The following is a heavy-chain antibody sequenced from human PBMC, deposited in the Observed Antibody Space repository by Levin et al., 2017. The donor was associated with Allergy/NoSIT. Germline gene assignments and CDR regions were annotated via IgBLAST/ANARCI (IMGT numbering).Heavy chain of an antibody. CDR1: GFTFSSYW. J-gene: IGHJ6*03. CDR3: ARDRLLWFRSGYMDG. CDR2: IKQDGSEK. D-gene: IGHD3-10*01. V-gene: IGHV3-7*01. Sequence: GESLKISCAASGFTFSSYWMSWVRQALGKGLEWVANIKQDGSEKYYVDSVKGRFTISRDNAKNSLYLQMNSLRAEDTAVYYCARDRLLWFRSGYMDGWGKGTTVTVSS.